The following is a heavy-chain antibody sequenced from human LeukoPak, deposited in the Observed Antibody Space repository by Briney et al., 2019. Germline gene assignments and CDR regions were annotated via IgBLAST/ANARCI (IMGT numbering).Heavy chain of an antibody. Sequence: ASVKVSCKASGYTFTSYGISWVRQAPGQGLEWMGWISAYNGNTNYAQKLQGRVTMTTDTSTSTAYMELRSLRSDDTAVYYCAGDLRLNYYDSSGGFDYWSQGTLVTVSS. V-gene: IGHV1-18*01. J-gene: IGHJ4*02. CDR2: ISAYNGNT. D-gene: IGHD3-22*01. CDR3: AGDLRLNYYDSSGGFDY. CDR1: GYTFTSYG.